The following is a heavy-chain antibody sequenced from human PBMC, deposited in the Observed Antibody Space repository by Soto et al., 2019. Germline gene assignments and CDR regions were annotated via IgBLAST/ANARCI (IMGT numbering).Heavy chain of an antibody. CDR2: IYHSGST. CDR3: TRSSSTVTTLDY. Sequence: QLQLQESGSGLVKPSQTLSLTCAVSGGSISSGGYSWSWIRQPPGKGLEWVGYIYHSGSTYYNPSLKRRVTISIDRSKNQFSLKLSSVTAADTAVYYCTRSSSTVTTLDYWGQGTLVTVSS. V-gene: IGHV4-30-2*01. J-gene: IGHJ4*02. D-gene: IGHD2-2*01. CDR1: GGSISSGGYS.